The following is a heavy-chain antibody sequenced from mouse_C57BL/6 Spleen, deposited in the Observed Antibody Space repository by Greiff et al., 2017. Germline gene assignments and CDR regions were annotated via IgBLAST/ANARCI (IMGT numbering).Heavy chain of an antibody. J-gene: IGHJ2*01. CDR3: ARNWEGKGEYFDY. Sequence: EVKLMESGPELVKPGASVKIPCKASGYTFTDYNMDWVKQSHGKSLEWIGDINPNNGGTIYNQKFKGKATLTVDKSSSTAYMELRSLTSEDTAVYYCARNWEGKGEYFDYWGQGTTLTVSS. D-gene: IGHD4-1*01. CDR1: GYTFTDYN. CDR2: INPNNGGT. V-gene: IGHV1-18*01.